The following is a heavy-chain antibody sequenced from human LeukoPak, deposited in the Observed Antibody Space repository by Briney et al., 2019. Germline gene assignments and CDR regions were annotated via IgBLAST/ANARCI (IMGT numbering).Heavy chain of an antibody. J-gene: IGHJ4*02. CDR3: ARDIRYCSGGSCYVL. CDR1: GGSISSSSYY. V-gene: IGHV4-39*07. D-gene: IGHD2-15*01. Sequence: SETLSLTCTVSGGSISSSSYYWGWIRQPPGKGLEWIGSIYYSGSTYYNPSLKSRVTISVDTSKNQFSLKLSSVTAADTAVYYCARDIRYCSGGSCYVLWGQGTLVTVSS. CDR2: IYYSGST.